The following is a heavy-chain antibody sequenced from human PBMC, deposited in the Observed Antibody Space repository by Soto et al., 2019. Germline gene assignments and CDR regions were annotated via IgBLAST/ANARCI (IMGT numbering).Heavy chain of an antibody. CDR1: GYTFTSYA. J-gene: IGHJ4*02. Sequence: GASVKVSCKASGYTFTSYAMHWVRQAPGQGLEWMGWINAGNGNTKYSQKFQGRVTITRDTSASTAYMELSSLRSEDTAVYYCARGKITGVFDYWGQGTLVTVSS. V-gene: IGHV1-3*01. CDR2: INAGNGNT. D-gene: IGHD2-8*02. CDR3: ARGKITGVFDY.